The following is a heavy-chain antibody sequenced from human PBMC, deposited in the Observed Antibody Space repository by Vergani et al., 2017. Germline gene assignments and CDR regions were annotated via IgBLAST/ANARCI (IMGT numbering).Heavy chain of an antibody. CDR2: IDPSDSYT. J-gene: IGHJ6*02. CDR3: ARAYYDFWSGYPYYGMDV. D-gene: IGHD3-3*01. CDR1: GYSFTSYW. Sequence: EVQLVQSGAEVKKPGESLRISCKGSGYSFTSYWISWVRQMPGKGLEWMGRIDPSDSYTNYSPSFQGQVTISADKSISTAYLQWSSLKASDTAMYYCARAYYDFWSGYPYYGMDVWGQGTTVTVSS. V-gene: IGHV5-10-1*03.